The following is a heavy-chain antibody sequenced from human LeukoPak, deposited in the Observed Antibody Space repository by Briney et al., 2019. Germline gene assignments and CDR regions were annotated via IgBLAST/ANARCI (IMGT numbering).Heavy chain of an antibody. CDR2: IDSSSSTI. J-gene: IGHJ6*02. D-gene: IGHD6-13*01. CDR3: ARRGARSSSYYYYGMDV. CDR1: GFDFSTYS. Sequence: PGGSLRLSCAASGFDFSTYSMHWVRRAPGRGLEWLSYIDSSSSTIYYADSVKGRFTISRDNAKNSLYLQMNSLRAEDTAVFYCARRGARSSSYYYYGMDVWGLGATVTVSS. V-gene: IGHV3-48*01.